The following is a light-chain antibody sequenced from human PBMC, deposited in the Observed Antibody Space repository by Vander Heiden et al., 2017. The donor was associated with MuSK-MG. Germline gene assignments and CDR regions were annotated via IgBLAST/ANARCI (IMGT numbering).Light chain of an antibody. CDR3: HLDNNWLRT. Sequence: EIVMTQSPATLSVSPGERATLSCRASQSVSSNLAWYQQKPGQAPRLLIYGASTRATGIPARFSGSGSGTEFTLTISSLQSEDFAVYYCHLDNNWLRTFGQGTKVEIK. CDR2: GAS. J-gene: IGKJ1*01. V-gene: IGKV3-15*01. CDR1: QSVSSN.